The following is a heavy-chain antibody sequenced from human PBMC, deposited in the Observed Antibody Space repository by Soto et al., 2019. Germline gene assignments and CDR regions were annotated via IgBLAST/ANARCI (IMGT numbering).Heavy chain of an antibody. Sequence: EVQLLESGGGLVQPGGSLRLSCAASGFTFSHYAMTWVRQAPGKGLEWVSTMTYSGDSIYYADSVKGRFTISRDNSKNTLYLQMNSLRAEDTAVYYCAKKLHYGSGTYYFYFDYWGQGPLVTVSS. CDR1: GFTFSHYA. J-gene: IGHJ4*02. CDR3: AKKLHYGSGTYYFYFDY. V-gene: IGHV3-23*01. D-gene: IGHD3-10*01. CDR2: MTYSGDSI.